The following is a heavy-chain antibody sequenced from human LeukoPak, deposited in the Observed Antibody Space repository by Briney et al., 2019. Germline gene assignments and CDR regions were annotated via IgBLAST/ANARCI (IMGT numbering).Heavy chain of an antibody. D-gene: IGHD2-2*01. CDR2: INPSGGGT. CDR1: GYTFTSYY. CDR3: ARGDLVGGYSSSTSCPSFDP. J-gene: IGHJ5*02. V-gene: IGHV1-46*01. Sequence: ASVKVSFKASGYTFTSYYMHWVRQAPGQGLDWMGIINPSGGGTSYAQKFQGRVTMNRDMSTSTVYMELSSLRSEDTAVYYCARGDLVGGYSSSTSCPSFDPWGQGTLVTVSS.